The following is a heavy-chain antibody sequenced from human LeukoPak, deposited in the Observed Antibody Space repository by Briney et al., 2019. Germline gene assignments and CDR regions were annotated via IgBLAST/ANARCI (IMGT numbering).Heavy chain of an antibody. CDR1: IDSFSNYH. V-gene: IGHV4-34*04. J-gene: IGHJ5*02. CDR3: VRGRYSSGWFKDKNWFDP. CDR2: VNESGGT. Sequence: SETLSLTCAVYIDSFSNYHWNWIRQTPAKGMEWIGEVNESGGTNINPSLKSRATISVDTSKNQFSLKPSSVTAADTAVYYCVRGRYSSGWFKDKNWFDPWGQGIPVTVSS. D-gene: IGHD6-19*01.